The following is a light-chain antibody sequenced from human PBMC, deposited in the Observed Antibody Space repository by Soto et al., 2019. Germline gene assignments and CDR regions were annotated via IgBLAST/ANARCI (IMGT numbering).Light chain of an antibody. V-gene: IGKV3-20*01. CDR3: QQYGDYNSPRYS. Sequence: ESVFTLSPGTLSLSPGDRVTLSCRASQSVSSDYLAWYQQKPGQAPRLVIYATSRRATGSPDRFSGSGSGTDFTLTISRLEPEDFAMYYCQQYGDYNSPRYSFGQGTRLEI. CDR2: ATS. CDR1: QSVSSDY. J-gene: IGKJ2*03.